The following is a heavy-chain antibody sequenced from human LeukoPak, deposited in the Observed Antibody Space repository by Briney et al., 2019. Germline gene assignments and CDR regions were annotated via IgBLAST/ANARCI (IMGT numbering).Heavy chain of an antibody. CDR2: IYTSGST. D-gene: IGHD6-13*01. CDR1: GGSISSGSYY. Sequence: SQTLSLTCTVSGGSISSGSYYRSWIRQPAGKGLEWIGRIYTSGSTNYNPSLKSRVTISVDTSKNHFSLKLSSMTAADTAVYYCAREILQAAAGTSVWFDPWGQGTLVTVSS. J-gene: IGHJ5*02. CDR3: AREILQAAAGTSVWFDP. V-gene: IGHV4-61*02.